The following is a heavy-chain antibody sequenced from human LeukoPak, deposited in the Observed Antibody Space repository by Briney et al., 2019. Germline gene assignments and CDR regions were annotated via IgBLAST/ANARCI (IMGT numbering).Heavy chain of an antibody. V-gene: IGHV3-53*01. Sequence: GWSLRLSCAASGFTVSSSYMSWVRQAPGRGLEWGSISYSGGRTYYADSLKGRFTISRDNSKNTLYLQMNSLRAEDTAVYYCARAPSSTSCFFDFWGQGTLVTVPS. D-gene: IGHD2-2*01. CDR1: GFTVSSSY. J-gene: IGHJ4*02. CDR3: ARAPSSTSCFFDF. CDR2: SYSGGRT.